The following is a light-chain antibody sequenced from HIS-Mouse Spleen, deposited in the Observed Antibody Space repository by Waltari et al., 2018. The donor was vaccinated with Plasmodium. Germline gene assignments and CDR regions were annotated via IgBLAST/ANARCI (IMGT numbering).Light chain of an antibody. CDR2: DVS. V-gene: IGLV2-11*01. Sequence: QSALPQPRSVSGSPGPSVPISCTGTSSDVGGYNYVPWYQQHPGKAPKLMIYDVSKRPSGVPDRFSGSKSGNTASLTISGLQAEDEADYYCCSYAGSYTLVFGGGTKLTVL. J-gene: IGLJ2*01. CDR1: SSDVGGYNY. CDR3: CSYAGSYTLV.